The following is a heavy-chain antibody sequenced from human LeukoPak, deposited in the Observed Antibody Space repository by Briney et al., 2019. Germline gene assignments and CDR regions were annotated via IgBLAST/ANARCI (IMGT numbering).Heavy chain of an antibody. CDR2: INWSSGVT. Sequence: GGSLRLSCAASGFIFDDYGMTWVRHAPGKGLEWVSGINWSSGVTGYADSVKGRFTISRDNAKKCLYLQMNSLRADDTAVYYCAREMVPGVWLVSSPLDYWGQGTLVTVSS. CDR3: AREMVPGVWLVSSPLDY. CDR1: GFIFDDYG. V-gene: IGHV3-20*04. D-gene: IGHD3-10*01. J-gene: IGHJ4*02.